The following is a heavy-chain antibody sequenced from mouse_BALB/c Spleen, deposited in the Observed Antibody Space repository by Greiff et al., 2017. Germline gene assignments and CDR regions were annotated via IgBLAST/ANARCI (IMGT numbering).Heavy chain of an antibody. D-gene: IGHD2-2*01. CDR3: ARKGLRRAWFAY. CDR1: GYSITSDYA. J-gene: IGHJ3*01. CDR2: ISYSGST. Sequence: EVKLLESGPGLVKPSQSLSLTCTVTGYSITSDYAWNWIRQFPGNKLEWMGYISYSGSTSYNPSLKSRISITRDTSKNQFFLQLNSVTTEDTATYYCARKGLRRAWFAYWGQGTLVTVSA. V-gene: IGHV3-2*02.